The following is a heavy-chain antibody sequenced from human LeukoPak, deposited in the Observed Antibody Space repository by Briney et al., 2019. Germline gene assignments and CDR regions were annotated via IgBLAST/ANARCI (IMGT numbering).Heavy chain of an antibody. CDR2: IYYSGST. D-gene: IGHD4-17*01. J-gene: IGHJ4*02. CDR1: GGSISSYY. CDR3: ASRIVTTVTTGDY. V-gene: IGHV4-59*01. Sequence: SETLSLTCTVSGGSISSYYWSWIRQPPGKGLEWIGYIYYSGSTNYNPSLKSRVTISVDTSKNQFSLKLSSVTAADTAVYYCASRIVTTVTTGDYWGQGTLVTVSS.